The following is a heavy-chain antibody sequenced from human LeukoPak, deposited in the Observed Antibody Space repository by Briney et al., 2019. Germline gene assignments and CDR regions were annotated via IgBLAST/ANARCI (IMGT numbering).Heavy chain of an antibody. CDR2: INPNSGGT. Sequence: GASVKVSCKASGYTFTGYYMHWVRQAPGQGLEWMGWINPNSGGTNYAQKFQGRVTMTRDTSISTAYMELSRLRSGDTAVYYCARGPRGYSYAPGNWFDPWGQGTLVTVSS. CDR1: GYTFTGYY. D-gene: IGHD5-18*01. V-gene: IGHV1-2*02. CDR3: ARGPRGYSYAPGNWFDP. J-gene: IGHJ5*02.